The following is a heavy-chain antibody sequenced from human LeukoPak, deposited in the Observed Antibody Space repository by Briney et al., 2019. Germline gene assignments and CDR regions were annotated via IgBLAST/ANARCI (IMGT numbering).Heavy chain of an antibody. J-gene: IGHJ3*02. CDR2: ISYDGSNK. CDR3: VRDRIDAFDI. Sequence: GGSLRLSCAASGFTFSSYAMHWVRQAPGKGLEWVAVISYDGSNKYYADSVKGRFTISRDTSKNTLYLQMNSLRAEDTAVYYCVRDRIDAFDIWGQGTMVTVSS. D-gene: IGHD2-15*01. V-gene: IGHV3-30*14. CDR1: GFTFSSYA.